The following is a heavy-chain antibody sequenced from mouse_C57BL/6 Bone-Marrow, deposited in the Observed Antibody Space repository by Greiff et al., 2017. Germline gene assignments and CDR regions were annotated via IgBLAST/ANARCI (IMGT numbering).Heavy chain of an antibody. CDR2: ISDGGSYT. CDR3: ARGEGIYYGYDDAMDY. J-gene: IGHJ4*01. Sequence: EVQVVESGGGLVKPGGSLKLSCAASGFTFSSYAMSWVRQTPEKRLEWVATISDGGSYTYYPDNVKGRFTISRDNAKNNLYLQMSHLKSEDTAMXYCARGEGIYYGYDDAMDYWGQGTSVTVSS. D-gene: IGHD2-2*01. CDR1: GFTFSSYA. V-gene: IGHV5-4*01.